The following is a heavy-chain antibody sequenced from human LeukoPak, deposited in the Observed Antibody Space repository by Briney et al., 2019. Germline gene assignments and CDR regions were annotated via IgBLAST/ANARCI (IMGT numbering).Heavy chain of an antibody. D-gene: IGHD3-3*01. CDR2: IGNNGGGI. Sequence: PGGSLRLSCAASGFTFSTYTMYWVRHPPGKRLEWVSIIGNNGGGIHYADSVKGRFTISRDNSKSTLYLQMNSLRAEDTAIYYCAKTLRDLEWLTGELDVWGQGTTVTVSS. CDR1: GFTFSTYT. J-gene: IGHJ6*02. V-gene: IGHV3-23*01. CDR3: AKTLRDLEWLTGELDV.